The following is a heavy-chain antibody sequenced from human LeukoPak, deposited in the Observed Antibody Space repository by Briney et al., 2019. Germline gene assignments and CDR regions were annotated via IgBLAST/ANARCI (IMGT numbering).Heavy chain of an antibody. V-gene: IGHV1-69*05. D-gene: IGHD3-22*01. CDR1: GGTFSSYA. CDR2: IIPIFGTA. J-gene: IGHJ4*02. CDR3: ATPYYYDSSGYPDYFDY. Sequence: EASVKVSCKASGGTFSSYAISWVRQAPGQGLEWMGRIIPIFGTANYAQKFQGRVTITTDESTSTAYMGLSSLRSEDTAVYYCATPYYYDSSGYPDYFDYWGQGTLVTVSS.